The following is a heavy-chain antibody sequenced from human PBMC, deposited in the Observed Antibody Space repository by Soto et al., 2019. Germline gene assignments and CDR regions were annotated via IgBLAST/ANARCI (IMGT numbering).Heavy chain of an antibody. V-gene: IGHV4-34*01. CDR2: INHSGST. J-gene: IGHJ4*02. Sequence: KTSETLSLTCAVYGGSFSGYYWSWIRQPPGKGLEWIGEINHSGSTNYNPSLKSRVTISVDTSKNQFSLKLSSVTAADTAVYYCARGHGFVPFDYWGQGTLVTVSS. D-gene: IGHD3-10*02. CDR1: GGSFSGYY. CDR3: ARGHGFVPFDY.